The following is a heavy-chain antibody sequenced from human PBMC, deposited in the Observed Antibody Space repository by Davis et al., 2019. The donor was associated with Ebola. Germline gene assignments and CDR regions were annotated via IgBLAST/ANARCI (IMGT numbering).Heavy chain of an antibody. CDR2: IYADGST. Sequence: GESLKISCAVSGFNVRNNYLNWVRQAPGKGLQWVSVIYADGSTYYADSVKGRFTISRDTSKNTLYLQMNSLRAEDTAVYYCARGDFYYGVDVWGQGTTVTVSS. CDR1: GFNVRNNY. J-gene: IGHJ6*02. CDR3: ARGDFYYGVDV. V-gene: IGHV3-53*01.